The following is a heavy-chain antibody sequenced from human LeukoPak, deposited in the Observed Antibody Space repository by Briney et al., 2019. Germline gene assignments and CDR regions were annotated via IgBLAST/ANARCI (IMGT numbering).Heavy chain of an antibody. CDR2: INHSGST. J-gene: IGHJ4*02. D-gene: IGHD3-22*01. Sequence: SETLSLTCAVYGGSFSGYYWSWIRQPPGKGLEWIGEINHSGSTNYNPSLKSRVTTSVDTSRNQFSLKLSSVTAADTAVYYCARDRHYYDSSGYYYYFDYWGQGTLVTVSS. CDR1: GGSFSGYY. V-gene: IGHV4-34*01. CDR3: ARDRHYYDSSGYYYYFDY.